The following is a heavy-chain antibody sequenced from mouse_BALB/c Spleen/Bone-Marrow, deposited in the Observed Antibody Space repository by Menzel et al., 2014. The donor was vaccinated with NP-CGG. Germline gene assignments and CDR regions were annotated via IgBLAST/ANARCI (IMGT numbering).Heavy chain of an antibody. CDR3: ARGDLCYGNLYAMDY. V-gene: IGHV1-54*01. CDR2: INPGSGGT. D-gene: IGHD2-1*01. CDR1: GYAFTNYL. Sequence: QVQLQQPGAELVRPGTSVKVSCKASGYAFTNYLIEWIKKRPGQGLEWIGVINPGSGGTNYNEKFKGKATLTADKSSSTAYMQLSSLTSDDSAVYFCARGDLCYGNLYAMDYWGQGTSVTVSS. J-gene: IGHJ4*01.